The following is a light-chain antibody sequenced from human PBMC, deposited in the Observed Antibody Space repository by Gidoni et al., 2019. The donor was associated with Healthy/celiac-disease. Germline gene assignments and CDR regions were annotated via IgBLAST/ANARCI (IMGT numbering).Light chain of an antibody. CDR1: QSVSSY. J-gene: IGKJ4*01. V-gene: IGKV3-11*01. CDR3: QQRSNWLT. Sequence: EIVLTQSPATLSLSPGERATLSCRASQSVSSYLAWYQQKPGQAPRLLIYDASNRATGIPARFSGSGSGTDFTLTISSLEPEDFAGYYCQQRSNWLTFGGXTKVEIK. CDR2: DAS.